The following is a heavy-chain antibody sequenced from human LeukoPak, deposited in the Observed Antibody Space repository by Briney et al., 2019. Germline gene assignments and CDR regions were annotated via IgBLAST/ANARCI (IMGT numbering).Heavy chain of an antibody. J-gene: IGHJ4*02. CDR1: GFTFSRYA. CDR2: ISDDGRHK. D-gene: IGHD6-19*01. V-gene: IGHV3-30*04. CDR3: AKGDGSFVVDF. Sequence: PGGSLRLSCAASGFTFSRYAMHWVRQTPGKGPEWMAIISDDGRHKYYADSVEGRFTISRDNSKNTLSLQMNSLRAEDTAVYYCAKGDGSFVVDFWGQGTLVTVSS.